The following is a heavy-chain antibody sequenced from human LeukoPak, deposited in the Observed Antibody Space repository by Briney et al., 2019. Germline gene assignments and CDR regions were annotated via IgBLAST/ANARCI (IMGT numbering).Heavy chain of an antibody. D-gene: IGHD1-1*01. V-gene: IGHV4-59*01. Sequence: SETLSLTCTVSGGSISSYYWSWIRQPPGKGLEWIGYIYYSGSTNYNPSLKSRVTISVDTSKNQFSLKLSSVTAADTAVYYCARDRREQLEMDVGYYYYMDVWGKGTTVTVSS. CDR3: ARDRREQLEMDVGYYYYMDV. CDR2: IYYSGST. CDR1: GGSISSYY. J-gene: IGHJ6*03.